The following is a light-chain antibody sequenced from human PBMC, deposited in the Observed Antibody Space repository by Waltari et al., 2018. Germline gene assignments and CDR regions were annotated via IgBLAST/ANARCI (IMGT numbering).Light chain of an antibody. CDR1: PGIGTF. CDR3: HHLNSYAV. V-gene: IGKV1-9*01. Sequence: ISLAQAPSSLSASVGDRVTITCRSSPGIGTFLAWDQPKPGKAPQLLIYAASTLQSGVPARFSGSGGETDVNLTIICLQAEELATGFGHHLNSYAVFDGGPKVELK. CDR2: AAS. J-gene: IGKJ4*01.